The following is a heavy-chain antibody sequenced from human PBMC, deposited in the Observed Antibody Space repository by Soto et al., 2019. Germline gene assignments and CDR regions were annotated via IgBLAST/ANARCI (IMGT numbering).Heavy chain of an antibody. V-gene: IGHV4-4*02. CDR3: ARAVTGFTMVRGYRDRFDY. CDR1: GGSISSSNW. D-gene: IGHD3-10*01. J-gene: IGHJ4*02. CDR2: IYHSGST. Sequence: PSETLSLTCAVSGGSISSSNWWSWVRQPPGKGLEWIGEIYHSGSTNYNPSLKSRVTISVDKSKNQFSLKLSSVTAADTAVYYCARAVTGFTMVRGYRDRFDYWGQGTLVTVSS.